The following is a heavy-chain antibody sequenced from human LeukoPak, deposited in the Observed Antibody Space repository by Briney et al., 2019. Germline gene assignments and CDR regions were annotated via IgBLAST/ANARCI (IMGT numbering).Heavy chain of an antibody. J-gene: IGHJ6*03. CDR2: IGYDGKNK. Sequence: GGSLRLSCAASGFTFSSNGMHWVRQAPGKGLGGGAFIGYDGKNKYYAASMKGPFTISRDNSKNTLYLQMNRLRAEDTAVYYCAKDGLESAKGCYYMDVWGKGTPVTVSS. CDR1: GFTFSSNG. D-gene: IGHD3-16*01. V-gene: IGHV3-30*02. CDR3: AKDGLESAKGCYYMDV.